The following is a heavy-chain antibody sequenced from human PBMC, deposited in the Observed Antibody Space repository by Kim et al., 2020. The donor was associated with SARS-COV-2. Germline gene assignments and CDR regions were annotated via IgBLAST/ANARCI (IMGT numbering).Heavy chain of an antibody. CDR3: AKDWVVAGTGRAFDL. D-gene: IGHD6-19*01. V-gene: IGHV3-9*01. Sequence: ADSGQGRFTISRDKAKKSLYLQMSSLRVEDTALYYCAKDWVVAGTGRAFDLWGQGTMVTVSS. J-gene: IGHJ3*01.